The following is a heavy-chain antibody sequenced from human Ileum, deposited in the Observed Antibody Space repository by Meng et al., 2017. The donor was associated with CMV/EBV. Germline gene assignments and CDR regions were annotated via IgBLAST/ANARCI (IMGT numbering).Heavy chain of an antibody. J-gene: IGHJ4*02. Sequence: GGSLRLSCTASGFTFSNFAMSWVRQPPGKGLEWVSTLSSYGTTYYADSVKGRFAISRDNAKNTLYLQMNSLRAEDAAVYYCVRGYSVGVVDIIGYWGQGTLVTVSS. CDR3: VRGYSVGVVDIIGY. CDR1: GFTFSNFA. D-gene: IGHD3-3*01. CDR2: LSSYGTT. V-gene: IGHV3-23*01.